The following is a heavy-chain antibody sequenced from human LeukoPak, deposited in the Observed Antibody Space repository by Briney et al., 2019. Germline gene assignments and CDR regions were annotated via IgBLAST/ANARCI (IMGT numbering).Heavy chain of an antibody. V-gene: IGHV3-74*01. CDR3: ARDWYSSSYYCPVP. J-gene: IGHJ5*02. CDR1: GFTFSDYW. D-gene: IGHD6-13*01. CDR2: INRDGSST. Sequence: GSLRLSCAASGFTFSDYWMHWVRQAPGKGLVWVSRINRDGSSTSYADSVKGRFTISRDNAKNTLYLQMNSLRAEDTAVYYCARDWYSSSYYCPVPWGQGTLVTVSS.